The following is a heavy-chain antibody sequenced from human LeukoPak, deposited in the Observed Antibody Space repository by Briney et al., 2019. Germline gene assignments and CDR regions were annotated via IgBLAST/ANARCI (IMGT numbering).Heavy chain of an antibody. CDR3: ARVQYQLLFSAFDI. Sequence: PSQTLSLTCTVSGGSISSGGYYWSWIRQPPGKGLEWIGYIYHSGSTYYNPSLKSRVTISVDTSKNQFSLKLSSVTAADTAVYYCARVQYQLLFSAFDIWGQGTMVTVSS. CDR2: IYHSGST. D-gene: IGHD2-2*01. J-gene: IGHJ3*02. CDR1: GGSISSGGYY. V-gene: IGHV4-30-2*01.